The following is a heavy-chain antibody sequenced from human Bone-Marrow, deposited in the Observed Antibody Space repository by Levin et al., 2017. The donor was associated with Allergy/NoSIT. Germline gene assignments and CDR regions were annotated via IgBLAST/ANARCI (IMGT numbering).Heavy chain of an antibody. J-gene: IGHJ3*02. Sequence: SQTLSLTCAISGDRVSNNRAAWNWVRQSPSRGLEWLGRTYYRSKWYTLYAASLRSRITITSDTSNNQFSLHLSSVTPEDTAVYYCWGLDAFEIWGQGTMVTVSS. D-gene: IGHD3-16*01. CDR1: GDRVSNNRAA. CDR3: WGLDAFEI. V-gene: IGHV6-1*01. CDR2: TYYRSKWYT.